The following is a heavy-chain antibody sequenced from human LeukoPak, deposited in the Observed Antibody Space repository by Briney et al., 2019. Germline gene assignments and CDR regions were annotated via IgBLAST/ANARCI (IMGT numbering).Heavy chain of an antibody. J-gene: IGHJ5*02. CDR3: ARENYCSSTSCLGGNWFDP. Sequence: ASVKVSCKASGYTSTSYGISWVRQAPGQGLEWMGWISAYNGNTNYAQKLQGRVTMTTDTSTSTAYMELRSLRSDDTAVYYCARENYCSSTSCLGGNWFDPWGQGTLVTVSS. V-gene: IGHV1-18*01. CDR2: ISAYNGNT. D-gene: IGHD2-2*01. CDR1: GYTSTSYG.